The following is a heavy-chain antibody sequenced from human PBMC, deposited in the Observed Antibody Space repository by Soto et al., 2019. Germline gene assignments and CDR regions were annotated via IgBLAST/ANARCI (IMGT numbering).Heavy chain of an antibody. CDR1: GFSFDDYA. V-gene: IGHV3-9*01. D-gene: IGHD2-15*01. J-gene: IGHJ4*02. Sequence: ESGGGLVQPGRSLRLSCAASGFSFDDYAMIWVRQAPGEGLEWVAGISWNDVTVRYADSVKGRFIISRDNTKSSLYLQMNSLSTEDTALYYCAKDVAADSFTFFDYLGQGTLVTVSS. CDR3: AKDVAADSFTFFDY. CDR2: ISWNDVTV.